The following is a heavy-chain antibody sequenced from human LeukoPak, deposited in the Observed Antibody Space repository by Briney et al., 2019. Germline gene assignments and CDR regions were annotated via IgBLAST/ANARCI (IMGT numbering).Heavy chain of an antibody. V-gene: IGHV4-4*02. J-gene: IGHJ4*02. CDR3: AREGGPYRPLDY. Sequence: SETLSLTCAVSGGSITSNNYWTCVRQPPGKGLEWFGEVNLQGSTNYNPSLMGRVAISVDMSENHISLQLTSVTAADTAVYYCAREGGPYRPLDYSGQGTLVTVSS. CDR1: GGSITSNNY. CDR2: VNLQGST.